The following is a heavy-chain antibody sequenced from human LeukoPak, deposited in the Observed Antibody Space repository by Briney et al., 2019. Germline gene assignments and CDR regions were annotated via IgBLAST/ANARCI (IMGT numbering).Heavy chain of an antibody. CDR1: GYSFNSYG. Sequence: ASVKVSCKASGYSFNSYGISWVRQTPGQGLEWMGWISVHNGNTNYAQKLQGRVIMTTDTSTSTAYMELRSLRSDDTAVYYCARDLNYYYSYYMDVWGKGTTVTVSS. J-gene: IGHJ6*03. CDR2: ISVHNGNT. V-gene: IGHV1-18*01. CDR3: ARDLNYYYSYYMDV.